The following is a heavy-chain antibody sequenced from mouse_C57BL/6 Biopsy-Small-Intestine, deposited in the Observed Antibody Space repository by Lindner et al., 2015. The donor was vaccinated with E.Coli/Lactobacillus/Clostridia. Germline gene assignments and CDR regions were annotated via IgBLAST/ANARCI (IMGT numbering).Heavy chain of an antibody. CDR1: GFTFSDYG. V-gene: IGHV5-17*01. CDR2: ISSGISTI. J-gene: IGHJ4*01. Sequence: VQLQESGGGLVKPGGSLKLSCAASGFTFSDYGMHWVRQASEKGLEWVAYISSGISTIYYADTVKGRFTISRDNAKNTLFLQMTSLRSEDTAMYYCARPHYYAMDYWGQGTSVTVSS. CDR3: ARPHYYAMDY.